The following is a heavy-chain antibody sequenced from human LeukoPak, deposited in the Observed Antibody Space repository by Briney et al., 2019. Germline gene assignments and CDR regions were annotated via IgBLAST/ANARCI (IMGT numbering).Heavy chain of an antibody. CDR3: ARRETGKPFDI. CDR2: IYYLGRT. D-gene: IGHD3-10*01. V-gene: IGHV4-39*01. CDR1: GGSIRSRDYY. Sequence: SETLSLTCTVSGGSIRSRDYYWGWIRQPPVKGLEWIGNIYYLGRTYYNPSLKSRVTLSVDTSKNQFSLKLSSVTAADTAVYYCARRETGKPFDIWGQGTMVTVSS. J-gene: IGHJ3*02.